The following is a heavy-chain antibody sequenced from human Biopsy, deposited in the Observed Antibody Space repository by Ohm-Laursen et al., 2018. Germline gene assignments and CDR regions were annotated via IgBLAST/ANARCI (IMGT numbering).Heavy chain of an antibody. Sequence: TLSLTCSVSGDSISSDYYWTWIRQVPGEGLEWIAYMHHSGPTYTYYNPSLKSRVAISVEVSKNQFPLKVSSVTAADTAAYFCTRKPNSLYYFDHWGQGTLVTVSS. D-gene: IGHD1-14*01. CDR1: GDSISSDYY. J-gene: IGHJ4*02. CDR2: MHHSGPT. CDR3: TRKPNSLYYFDH. V-gene: IGHV4-31*03.